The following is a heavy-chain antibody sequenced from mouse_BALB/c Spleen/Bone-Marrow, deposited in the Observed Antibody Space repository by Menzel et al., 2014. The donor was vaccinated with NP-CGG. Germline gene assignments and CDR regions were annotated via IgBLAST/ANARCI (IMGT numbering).Heavy chain of an antibody. J-gene: IGHJ2*01. CDR1: GSNIKDTY. V-gene: IGHV14-3*02. Sequence: VQLQQSGAELVKPGASVKLSCTASGSNIKDTYMHWVKQRPEQGLEWIGRIDPANGNTKYDPKFQGKATITADTSSNPAYLQLSSLTSEDTAVYYCARYYYGSSLFDYWGQGTTLTVSS. D-gene: IGHD1-1*01. CDR2: IDPANGNT. CDR3: ARYYYGSSLFDY.